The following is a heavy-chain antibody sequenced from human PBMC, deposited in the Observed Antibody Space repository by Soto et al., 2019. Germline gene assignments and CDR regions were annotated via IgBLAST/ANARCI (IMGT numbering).Heavy chain of an antibody. CDR1: GYTFSRYG. Sequence: GAPEKVSCKASGYTFSRYGIMWVRQAPGQGLEWMGWISAYNGNTNSAEKLRGRLTMTTAASTTTAYMELRSLRSDDTAIYYCARDQGFRVVINSNWFDPWGQGTLVTVSS. J-gene: IGHJ5*02. V-gene: IGHV1-18*01. CDR2: ISAYNGNT. CDR3: ARDQGFRVVINSNWFDP. D-gene: IGHD2-21*01.